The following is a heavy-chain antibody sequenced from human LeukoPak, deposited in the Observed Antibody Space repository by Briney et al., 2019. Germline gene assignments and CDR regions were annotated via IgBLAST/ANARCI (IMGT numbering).Heavy chain of an antibody. CDR2: IWYDGSNK. Sequence: GGSLRLSCAASGVTFSSYGMSWVRQAPGKGLEWVADIWYDGSNKYYPPSVKGRFTISRDNSKNTLYLQMNSLTAEDTAVYYCARQSPGYSGYDSLYYCFDPWGQGTLVTVSS. CDR1: GVTFSSYG. V-gene: IGHV3-33*01. D-gene: IGHD5-12*01. CDR3: ARQSPGYSGYDSLYYCFDP. J-gene: IGHJ5*02.